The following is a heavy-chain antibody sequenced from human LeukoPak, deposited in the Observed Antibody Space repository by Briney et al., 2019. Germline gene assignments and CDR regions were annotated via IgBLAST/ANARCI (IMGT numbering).Heavy chain of an antibody. V-gene: IGHV5-51*01. CDR2: IFPGDSDT. J-gene: IGHJ3*02. Sequence: GESLKISCKISGFSFSAYWIAWVRQMPGKGLEWMGIIFPGDSDTTYSPSFQGQVTVSADKSISTAYLQWSGLRASDTAMYYCATHSSGYYLDAFDIWGQGTMVTVSS. D-gene: IGHD3-22*01. CDR3: ATHSSGYYLDAFDI. CDR1: GFSFSAYW.